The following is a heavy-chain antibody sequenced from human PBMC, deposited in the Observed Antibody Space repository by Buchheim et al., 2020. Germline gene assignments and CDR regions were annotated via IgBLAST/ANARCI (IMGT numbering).Heavy chain of an antibody. CDR2: ISGGGGST. D-gene: IGHD3-22*01. CDR1: GFAFSTYA. Sequence: EVHLLESGGGLVQPGGSLRLSCAASGFAFSTYALSWVRQAPGKGLEWVSAISGGGGSTYYADSVKGRFTIARDNSKKTLYLQMTSLRAEDTAVYYCAKESYDSSGYYQGDFDYWGQGTL. J-gene: IGHJ4*02. CDR3: AKESYDSSGYYQGDFDY. V-gene: IGHV3-23*01.